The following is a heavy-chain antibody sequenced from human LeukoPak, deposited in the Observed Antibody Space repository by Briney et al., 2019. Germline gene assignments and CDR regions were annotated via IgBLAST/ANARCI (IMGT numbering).Heavy chain of an antibody. V-gene: IGHV3-7*05. D-gene: IGHD6-25*01. CDR2: IHGDGGEK. J-gene: IGHJ3*01. Sequence: PGGSLRLSCVVSGFTFSRYWMNWVRQAPGKGLEWVANIHGDGGEKYYVDSVKGRFTISRDNAKNSLYLQMNSLRAEDTAVYYCARTLRLNTPRAFDVWGQGTMVTVSS. CDR1: GFTFSRYW. CDR3: ARTLRLNTPRAFDV.